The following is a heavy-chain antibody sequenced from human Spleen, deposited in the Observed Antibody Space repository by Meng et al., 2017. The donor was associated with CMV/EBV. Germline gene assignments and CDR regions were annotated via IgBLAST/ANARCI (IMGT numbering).Heavy chain of an antibody. CDR1: GFIVSSNY. CDR2: IYSAGNT. V-gene: IGHV3-53*05. Sequence: GESLKISCAASGFIVSSNYMSWVRQAPGKGLEWVSDIYSAGNTYYADSVKGRFIISRDDSKNTLNLQMNSLRVEDTAIYYCARGLVVPAAIQYYYHNYGMDVWGQGTTVTVSS. J-gene: IGHJ6*02. D-gene: IGHD2-2*01. CDR3: ARGLVVPAAIQYYYHNYGMDV.